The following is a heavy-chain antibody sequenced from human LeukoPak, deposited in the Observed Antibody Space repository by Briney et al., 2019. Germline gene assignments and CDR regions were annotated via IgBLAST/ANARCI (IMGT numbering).Heavy chain of an antibody. Sequence: GASVKVSCKASGYTFTSYGISWVRQAPGQGLEWMGWISAYNGNTNYAQKLQGRVTMTTDTSTTTAYMELRSLRSDDTAVYYCARDRRGTAMAPGVYWGQGTLVTVSS. V-gene: IGHV1-18*04. CDR3: ARDRRGTAMAPGVY. J-gene: IGHJ4*02. D-gene: IGHD5-18*01. CDR1: GYTFTSYG. CDR2: ISAYNGNT.